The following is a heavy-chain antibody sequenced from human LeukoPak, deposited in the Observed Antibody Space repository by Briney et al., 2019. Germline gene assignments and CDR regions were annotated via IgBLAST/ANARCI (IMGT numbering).Heavy chain of an antibody. Sequence: GEPLKISCKGSGYSFTSYWIGWVRQMPGKGLGWMGIIYPGDSDTRYSPSFQGQVTISADKSISTAYLQWSSLKASDTAMYYCARPSTYYYDSSGYRYDAFDIWGQGTMVTVSS. CDR1: GYSFTSYW. J-gene: IGHJ3*02. CDR3: ARPSTYYYDSSGYRYDAFDI. D-gene: IGHD3-22*01. CDR2: IYPGDSDT. V-gene: IGHV5-51*01.